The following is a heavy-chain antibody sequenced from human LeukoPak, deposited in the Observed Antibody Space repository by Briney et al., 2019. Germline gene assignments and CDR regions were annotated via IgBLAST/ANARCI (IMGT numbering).Heavy chain of an antibody. CDR1: GYTLTELS. D-gene: IGHD1-26*01. Sequence: ASVKVSCKVSGYTLTELSMHWVRQAPGKGLEWMGGFDPEDGETIYAQKFQGRVTITTDESTSAAYMELSSLRSEDTAVYCCARSGSYYGYYFDYWGQGTLVTVSS. CDR3: ARSGSYYGYYFDY. V-gene: IGHV1-24*01. J-gene: IGHJ4*02. CDR2: FDPEDGET.